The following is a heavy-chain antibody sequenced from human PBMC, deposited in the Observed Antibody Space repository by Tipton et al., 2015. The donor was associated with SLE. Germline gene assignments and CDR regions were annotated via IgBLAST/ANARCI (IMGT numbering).Heavy chain of an antibody. CDR2: IYSGGST. J-gene: IGHJ6*02. V-gene: IGHV3-53*05. D-gene: IGHD6-6*01. CDR3: ARDPYSCSWVRWCGLDV. CDR1: GFTVSSNY. Sequence: SLRLSCAASGFTVSSNYMSWVRQAPGKGLEWVSVIYSGGSTYYADSVKGRFTISRDNSKNTLYLQMNSLRAEDTAVYYCARDPYSCSWVRWCGLDVWGQVTTVGVSS.